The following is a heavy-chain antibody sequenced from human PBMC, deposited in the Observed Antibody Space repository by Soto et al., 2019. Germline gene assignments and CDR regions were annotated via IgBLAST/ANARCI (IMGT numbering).Heavy chain of an antibody. CDR1: GGSFSNYA. D-gene: IGHD6-19*01. CDR3: ARAGPVSGNHAFDI. V-gene: IGHV1-69*06. J-gene: IGHJ3*02. CDR2: IIPIFGAP. Sequence: QVQLVQSGAEVKKPGSSVKVSCKASGGSFSNYAISWVRQAPVQGLEWMGGIIPIFGAPTYAQKFQGRVTIIADKSTSTAYMELSSLRSEDTALYYCARAGPVSGNHAFDILGQGTLVTVSS.